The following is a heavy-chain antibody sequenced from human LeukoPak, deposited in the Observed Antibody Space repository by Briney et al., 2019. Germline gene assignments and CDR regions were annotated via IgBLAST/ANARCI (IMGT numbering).Heavy chain of an antibody. CDR2: IFYSGNT. J-gene: IGHJ3*02. V-gene: IGHV4-39*07. CDR3: ARFAALTPLGAFDI. Sequence: PSETLSLTCTVSSGSVSNNHYYWAWVRQPPGKGLEWLGSIFYSGNTHYNPSLKSPVTISIDTSKNQFSLKVSSVTAADTAIYYCARFAALTPLGAFDIWGQGTMVTVSS. CDR1: SGSVSNNHYY.